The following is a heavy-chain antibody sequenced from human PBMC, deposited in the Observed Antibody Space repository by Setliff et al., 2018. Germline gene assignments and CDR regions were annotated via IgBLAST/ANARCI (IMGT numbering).Heavy chain of an antibody. V-gene: IGHV3-11*04. CDR2: ISSSGSTI. CDR3: ARDVDYSRPEYYYGMDV. J-gene: IGHJ6*02. D-gene: IGHD4-4*01. Sequence: PGGSLRLSCAASGFTFSDYYMSWIRQAPGKGLEWVSYISSSGSTIYYADSVKGRFTISRDNAKNSLYLQMSSLRAEDTAVYYCARDVDYSRPEYYYGMDVWGQGTTVTVSS. CDR1: GFTFSDYY.